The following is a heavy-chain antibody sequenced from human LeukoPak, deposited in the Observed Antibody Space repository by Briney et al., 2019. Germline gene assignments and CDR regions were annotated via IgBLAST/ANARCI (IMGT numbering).Heavy chain of an antibody. Sequence: ASVKVSCKASGYTFTSSDINWVRQATGQGQEWMGWMNPNSGNTGYAQKVQGRVTMTRNTSISTVYMELRSLRSDDTAVYYCARTSHYVDIAATIPYGIYYFDYWGQGTLVTVSS. D-gene: IGHD5-12*01. CDR1: GYTFTSSD. V-gene: IGHV1-8*01. J-gene: IGHJ4*02. CDR3: ARTSHYVDIAATIPYGIYYFDY. CDR2: MNPNSGNT.